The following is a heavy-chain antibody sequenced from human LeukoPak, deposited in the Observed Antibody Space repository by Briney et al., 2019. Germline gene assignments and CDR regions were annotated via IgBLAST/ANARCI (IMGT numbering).Heavy chain of an antibody. J-gene: IGHJ3*01. V-gene: IGHV3-64*01. CDR1: GFTFSSYA. CDR2: ISSGGFRT. Sequence: QPGGSLRLSCAASGFTFSSYAMHWVRQAPGKGLEYVSAISSGGFRTYYANSVQGRFTISRDNSKNTLYLQIGSLRAEDMAVYYCARDYGSSGWYRGLWGQGTMVTVSS. CDR3: ARDYGSSGWYRGL. D-gene: IGHD6-19*01.